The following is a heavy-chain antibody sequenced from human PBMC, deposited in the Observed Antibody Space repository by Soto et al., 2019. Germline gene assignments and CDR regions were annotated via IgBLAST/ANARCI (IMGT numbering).Heavy chain of an antibody. CDR3: AHSYGPGAFDY. CDR2: IWYDGSNK. Sequence: QVQLVESGGGVVQPGRSLRLSCAASGFTFSSYGMHWVRQAPGKGLEWVAVIWYDGSNKYYADSVKGRFTISGDNSKNTLYLQMNSLRAGDTAVYYCAHSYGPGAFDYWGQGTLVTVSS. CDR1: GFTFSSYG. J-gene: IGHJ4*02. V-gene: IGHV3-33*01. D-gene: IGHD5-18*01.